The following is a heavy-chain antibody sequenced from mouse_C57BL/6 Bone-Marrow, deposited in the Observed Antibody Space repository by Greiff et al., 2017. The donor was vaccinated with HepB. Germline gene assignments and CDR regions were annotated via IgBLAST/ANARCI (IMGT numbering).Heavy chain of an antibody. V-gene: IGHV3-8*01. CDR3: ARGLDYDVFDY. Sequence: EVKLVESGPGLAKPSQTLSPTCSVTGYSITSVYWNWIRKFPGNKLEYMGYISYSGTTYYNPTLKSRISITRDTSKNQYYLQLNSVTTEDTATYYCARGLDYDVFDYWGQGTTLTVSS. D-gene: IGHD2-4*01. CDR2: ISYSGTT. J-gene: IGHJ2*01. CDR1: GYSITSVY.